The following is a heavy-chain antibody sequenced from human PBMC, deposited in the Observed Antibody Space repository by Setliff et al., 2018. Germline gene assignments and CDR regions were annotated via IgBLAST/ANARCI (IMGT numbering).Heavy chain of an antibody. CDR3: ARDRHVLSSTWDIYSFDY. CDR2: ISYDASNK. Sequence: PGGSLRLSCAASGFIFSNYAMHWVRQAPGKGLEWVALISYDASNKYYADSVKGRFTISXXXSXXXXXXXXXXXXAEDTAVYYCARDRHVLSSTWDIYSFDYWGQGTLVTVLL. D-gene: IGHD6-13*01. V-gene: IGHV3-30*01. J-gene: IGHJ4*02. CDR1: GFIFSNYA.